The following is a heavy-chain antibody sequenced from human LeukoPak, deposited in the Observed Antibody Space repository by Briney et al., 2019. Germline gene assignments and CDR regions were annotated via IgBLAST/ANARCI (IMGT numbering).Heavy chain of an antibody. Sequence: SETLSLTCTVSGYSISSGYYWGWIRQPPGKGLEWLGSIYHGGSTYYNPSLKSRVTISVDTSKNQFSLKLSSVTAADTAVYYCARHAGGYYDSSGYFDYWGQGTLVTVSS. CDR2: IYHGGST. CDR1: GYSISSGYY. D-gene: IGHD3-22*01. J-gene: IGHJ4*02. CDR3: ARHAGGYYDSSGYFDY. V-gene: IGHV4-38-2*02.